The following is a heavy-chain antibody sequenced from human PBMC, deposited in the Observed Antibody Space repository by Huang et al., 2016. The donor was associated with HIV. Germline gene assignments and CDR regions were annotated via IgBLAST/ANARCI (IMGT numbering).Heavy chain of an antibody. CDR2: INPNSGDT. CDR3: ARLWPISPRPGYFDY. D-gene: IGHD3-16*01. J-gene: IGHJ4*02. CDR1: GYSFTSYY. Sequence: QVQLVQSGAEVKKPGASVKVSCKAYGYSFTSYYIHWVRQAPGQGLEWMAWINPNSGDTKYAQKFQGRVTLTRDTSISTSFWEVHWLTSDDMAIYYCARLWPISPRPGYFDYWGQGTLVTVSS. V-gene: IGHV1-2*02.